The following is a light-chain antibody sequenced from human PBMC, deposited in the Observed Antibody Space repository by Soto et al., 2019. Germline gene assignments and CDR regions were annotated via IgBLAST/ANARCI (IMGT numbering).Light chain of an antibody. Sequence: DIQMTQSPSSLSASVGDRVTMTGGASQGISNYLAWYQQKPGKVPKLLIYAASTLQSGVPSRFSGSGSGTDFTLTISSLQPEDVATYYCQKYNSAPWTFGQGTKVDIK. J-gene: IGKJ1*01. CDR1: QGISNY. CDR3: QKYNSAPWT. V-gene: IGKV1-27*01. CDR2: AAS.